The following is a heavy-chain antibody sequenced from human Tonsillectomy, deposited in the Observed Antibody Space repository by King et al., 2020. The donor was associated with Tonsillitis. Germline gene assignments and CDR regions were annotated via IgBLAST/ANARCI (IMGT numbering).Heavy chain of an antibody. CDR2: IRTKTYGETT. Sequence: VQLVESGGGLVQPGRSLRLSCTASGFTFGDYAMSWFRQAPGKGLEWVGFIRTKTYGETTQYAASVRGRFTISRDDSESIAYLQMNSLKTEDTAVYYCSRDRGYYGSGSYSYFDYWGQGVLVTVSS. J-gene: IGHJ4*02. CDR3: SRDRGYYGSGSYSYFDY. D-gene: IGHD3-10*01. CDR1: GFTFGDYA. V-gene: IGHV3-49*03.